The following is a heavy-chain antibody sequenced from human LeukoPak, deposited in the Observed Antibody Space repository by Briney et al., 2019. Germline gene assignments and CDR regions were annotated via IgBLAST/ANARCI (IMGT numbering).Heavy chain of an antibody. Sequence: SVEVSCKASGGTFSSYAISWVRQAPGQGLEWMGGIIPIFGTANYAQKFQGRVTITADESTSTAYMELSSLRSEDTAVYYCARESPYDSSGYYVFDYWGQGTLATVSS. D-gene: IGHD3-22*01. CDR2: IIPIFGTA. V-gene: IGHV1-69*13. CDR1: GGTFSSYA. CDR3: ARESPYDSSGYYVFDY. J-gene: IGHJ4*02.